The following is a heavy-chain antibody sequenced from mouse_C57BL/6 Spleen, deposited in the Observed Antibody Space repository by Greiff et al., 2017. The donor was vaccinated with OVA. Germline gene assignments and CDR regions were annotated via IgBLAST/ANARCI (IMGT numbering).Heavy chain of an antibody. V-gene: IGHV14-2*01. CDR2: IDPEDGET. J-gene: IGHJ2*01. Sequence: VQLKQSGAELVKPGASVKLSCTASGFTIKDYYMHWVKQRTEQGLEWIGRIDPEDGETKYAQTFPGKATITADTSSNTAYLQLSSLTSEDTAVYYCARNDGYYVGFDYWGQGTTLTVSS. CDR1: GFTIKDYY. D-gene: IGHD2-3*01. CDR3: ARNDGYYVGFDY.